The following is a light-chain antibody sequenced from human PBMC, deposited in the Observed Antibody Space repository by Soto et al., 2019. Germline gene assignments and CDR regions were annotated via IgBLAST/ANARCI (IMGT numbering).Light chain of an antibody. Sequence: DIQMTQSPSTLSASVGDRVTITCRASQSISNWLAWYQQRPGKAPKLLIYETSNLESGVPSRFSGSGSGTEFTLTISSLQLDDSATYYCQQHNSYPLTFGPGTKVDI. CDR2: ETS. CDR1: QSISNW. V-gene: IGKV1-5*03. J-gene: IGKJ3*01. CDR3: QQHNSYPLT.